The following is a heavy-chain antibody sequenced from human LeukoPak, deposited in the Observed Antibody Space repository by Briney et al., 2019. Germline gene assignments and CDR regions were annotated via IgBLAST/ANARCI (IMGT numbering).Heavy chain of an antibody. CDR2: ISDDGSNT. CDR1: GFTLSSFG. D-gene: IGHD5-18*01. J-gene: IGHJ2*01. Sequence: PGRSLRLSCTASGFTLSSFGMHGVRQAPGKALEWVAVISDDGSNTYYADSVKGRFTISRDNSKNTLYLQLHSLRTEDTAVYYCEKDADIATIIYWYFDLWGRGTLVTVSS. CDR3: EKDADIATIIYWYFDL. V-gene: IGHV3-30*18.